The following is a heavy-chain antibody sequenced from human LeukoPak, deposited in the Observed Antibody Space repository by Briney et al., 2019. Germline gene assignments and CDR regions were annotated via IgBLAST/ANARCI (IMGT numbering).Heavy chain of an antibody. CDR3: AITGGSSGSLDY. CDR1: GFTFSSYS. Sequence: GGSLRLSCAASGFTFSSYSMNWVRQAQGKGLEWVSSISSSSSYIYYADSVKGRFTISRDNAKNSLYLQMNSLRAEDTAVYYCAITGGSSGSLDYWGQGTLVTVSS. V-gene: IGHV3-21*01. J-gene: IGHJ4*02. D-gene: IGHD3-22*01. CDR2: ISSSSSYI.